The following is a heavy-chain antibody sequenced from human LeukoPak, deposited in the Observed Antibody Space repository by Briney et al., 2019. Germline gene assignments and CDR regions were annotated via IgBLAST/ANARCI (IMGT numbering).Heavy chain of an antibody. Sequence: SETLSLTCTVSGGSISSGSYYWSWIRQPAGKGLEWIGRIYTSGSTNYNPSLKSRATISVDTSKNQFSLKLSSVTAADTAVYYCARAWPLEGDLNNWFDPWGQGTLVTVSS. V-gene: IGHV4-61*02. D-gene: IGHD3-10*01. CDR1: GGSISSGSYY. CDR2: IYTSGST. J-gene: IGHJ5*02. CDR3: ARAWPLEGDLNNWFDP.